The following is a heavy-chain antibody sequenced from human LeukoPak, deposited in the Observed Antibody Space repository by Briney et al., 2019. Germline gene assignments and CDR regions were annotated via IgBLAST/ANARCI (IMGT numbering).Heavy chain of an antibody. Sequence: PSETLSLTCAVYGGSFSGYYWSWIRQPPGKGLEWIGEINHSGSTNYNPSLKSRVTISADTSKNQFSLTLSSVTATDTAVYYCAXVVAXTKDFQYWGQGTLVTVS. CDR2: INHSGST. CDR1: GGSFSGYY. V-gene: IGHV4-34*01. D-gene: IGHD6-19*01. J-gene: IGHJ1*01. CDR3: AXVVAXTKDFQY.